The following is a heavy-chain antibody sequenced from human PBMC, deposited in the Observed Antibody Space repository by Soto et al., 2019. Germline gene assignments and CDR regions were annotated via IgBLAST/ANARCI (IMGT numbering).Heavy chain of an antibody. CDR3: ARAVAVPADFDY. Sequence: QVQLVQSGAEEKKPGDSVKVSCKASGYTFTGYAMHWVRQAPGQRLEWMGWINAGNGNTKYSQKFQGRVTITRDTSASTAYMELSSLRSEDTAVYYCARAVAVPADFDYWGQGTLVTVSS. D-gene: IGHD6-19*01. J-gene: IGHJ4*02. CDR2: INAGNGNT. V-gene: IGHV1-3*05. CDR1: GYTFTGYA.